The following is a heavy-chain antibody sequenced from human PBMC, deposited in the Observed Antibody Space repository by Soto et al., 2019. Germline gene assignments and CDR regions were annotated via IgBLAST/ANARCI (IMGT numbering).Heavy chain of an antibody. CDR1: GGSISSYY. J-gene: IGHJ4*02. Sequence: QVQLQESGPGLVKPSETLSLTCTVSGGSISSYYWSWIRQPPGKGLEWIGYIYYSGSTNYNPSLXRXVXLXXDTSKNQFSLKLSSVTAADTAVYYCARRYAGNFDYWGQGTLVTVSS. CDR2: IYYSGST. CDR3: ARRYAGNFDY. V-gene: IGHV4-59*01. D-gene: IGHD2-8*01.